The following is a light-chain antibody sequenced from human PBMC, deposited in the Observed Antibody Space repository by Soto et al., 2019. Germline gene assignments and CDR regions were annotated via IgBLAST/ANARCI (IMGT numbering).Light chain of an antibody. CDR3: QESYSTPPGLA. J-gene: IGKJ4*01. V-gene: IGKV1-39*01. CDR2: DAS. CDR1: QDINKN. Sequence: DIQMTQSPSSLSASVGDRVTITCQASQDINKNLIWYQQKPGKAPKLLIYDASDLQSGVPSRFSGSGSGTDFTLTIASLQPEDFATYYCQESYSTPPGLAFGGGTKVDIK.